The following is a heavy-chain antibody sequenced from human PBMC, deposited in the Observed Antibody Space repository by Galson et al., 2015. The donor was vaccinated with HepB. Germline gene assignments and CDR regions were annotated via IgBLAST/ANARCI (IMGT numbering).Heavy chain of an antibody. J-gene: IGHJ4*02. D-gene: IGHD3-16*01. CDR3: ARHYGALRVAEALLDY. CDR2: IDPSDSYT. Sequence: QSGAEVKKPGESLRISCKGSGSSFTSYWISWVRQMPGKGLEWMGRIDPSDSYTNYSPSFQGHVTISADKSISTAYLQWSSLKASDTAMYYCARHYGALRVAEALLDYWGQGTLVTVSS. CDR1: GSSFTSYW. V-gene: IGHV5-10-1*01.